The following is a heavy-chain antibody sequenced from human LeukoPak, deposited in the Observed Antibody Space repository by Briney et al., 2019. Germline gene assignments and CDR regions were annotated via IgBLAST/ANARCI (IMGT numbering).Heavy chain of an antibody. CDR3: ARDKYYDRYFDS. CDR1: GFSFGDYA. Sequence: GGSLRLSCTPSGFSFGDYAVTWVRQAPGKGLEWVANIKQDGSEKYYVDSVKGRFTISRDNARNSVSLQMNSLRAEDTAVYYCARDKYYDRYFDSWGQGTLVTVSS. CDR2: IKQDGSEK. J-gene: IGHJ4*02. V-gene: IGHV3-7*01. D-gene: IGHD3-22*01.